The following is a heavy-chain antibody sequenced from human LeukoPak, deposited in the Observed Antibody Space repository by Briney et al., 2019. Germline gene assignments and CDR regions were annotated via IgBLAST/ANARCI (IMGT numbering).Heavy chain of an antibody. CDR1: GFTFSSYS. J-gene: IGHJ4*02. V-gene: IGHV3-21*01. CDR3: ARDGHYDSSGYYGFDY. Sequence: PGGSLRLSCAASGFTFSSYSMNWVRQAPGKGLEWVSSISSSSSYIYYADSVKGRFTISRDNAKNSLYLQMNSLRAEDTAVYYCARDGHYDSSGYYGFDYWGQGTLVTVSS. D-gene: IGHD3-22*01. CDR2: ISSSSSYI.